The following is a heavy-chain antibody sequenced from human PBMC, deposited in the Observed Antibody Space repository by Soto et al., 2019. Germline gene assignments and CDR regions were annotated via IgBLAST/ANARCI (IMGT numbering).Heavy chain of an antibody. CDR1: GGSISSSNW. CDR3: ARVSSDVRAAAGQYYFDY. V-gene: IGHV4-4*02. Sequence: PSETLSLTCAVSGGSISSSNWWSWVRQPPGKGLEWIGEIYHSGSTNYNPSLKSRVTISVDKSKNQFSLKLSSVTAADTAVYYCARVSSDVRAAAGQYYFDYWGQGTLVTVSS. J-gene: IGHJ4*02. CDR2: IYHSGST. D-gene: IGHD6-13*01.